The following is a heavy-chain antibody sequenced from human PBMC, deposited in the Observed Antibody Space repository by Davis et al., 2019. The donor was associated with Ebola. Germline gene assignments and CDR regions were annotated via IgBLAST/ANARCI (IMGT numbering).Heavy chain of an antibody. D-gene: IGHD2-2*01. CDR2: IRSKAYSATT. V-gene: IGHV3-49*03. CDR1: GLTVSSNY. Sequence: GESLKISCAAYGLTVSSNYMSWFRQAPGKGLEWVGLIRSKAYSATTEYAASVKGRFTISRDDSKSIAYLQMDSLKTEDTAVYYCARDRFSTDYYYYYIDVWGKGTTVTVSS. CDR3: ARDRFSTDYYYYYIDV. J-gene: IGHJ6*03.